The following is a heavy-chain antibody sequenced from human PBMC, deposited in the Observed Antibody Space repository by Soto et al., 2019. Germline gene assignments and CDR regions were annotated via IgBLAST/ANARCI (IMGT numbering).Heavy chain of an antibody. CDR1: GGSISSHY. CDR2: IYYSGST. J-gene: IGHJ6*02. D-gene: IGHD2-15*01. V-gene: IGHV4-59*08. Sequence: QVQLQESGPGLVKPSETLSLTCSVSGGSISSHYWSWIRQPPGKGLEWIGYIYYSGSTNYNPSLRSRVTISVDTSKSQFSLKLSSVTAADTAVYYCARRGVVVATGAYYAMDVWGQGTTVTVSS. CDR3: ARRGVVVATGAYYAMDV.